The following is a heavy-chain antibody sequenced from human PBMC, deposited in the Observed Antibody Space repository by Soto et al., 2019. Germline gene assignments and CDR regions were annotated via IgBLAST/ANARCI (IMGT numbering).Heavy chain of an antibody. CDR3: ARGGKQWLVSHYYYGMDV. D-gene: IGHD6-19*01. V-gene: IGHV4-34*01. CDR2: INHSGST. J-gene: IGHJ6*02. Sequence: SETLSLTCAVYGGSFSGYYWSWIRQPPGKGLEWIGEINHSGSTNYNPSLKSRVTISVDTSKNQFSLKLSSVTAADTAVYYCARGGKQWLVSHYYYGMDVWGQGTTVTVSS. CDR1: GGSFSGYY.